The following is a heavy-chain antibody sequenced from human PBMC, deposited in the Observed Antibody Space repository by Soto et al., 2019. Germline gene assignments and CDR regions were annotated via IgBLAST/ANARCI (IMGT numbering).Heavy chain of an antibody. CDR3: ARGGVVVPEEVNWFDP. CDR2: IIPIFGTA. J-gene: IGHJ5*02. Sequence: SVKVSCKASGGTFSSYAISWVRQAPGQGLEWMGGIIPIFGTANYAQKFQGRVTITADESTSTAYMELSSLRSEDTAVYYCARGGVVVPEEVNWFDPWGQGTLVTVSS. D-gene: IGHD2-15*01. V-gene: IGHV1-69*13. CDR1: GGTFSSYA.